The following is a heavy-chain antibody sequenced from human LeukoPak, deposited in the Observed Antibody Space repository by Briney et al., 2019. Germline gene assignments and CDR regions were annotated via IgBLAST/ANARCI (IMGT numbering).Heavy chain of an antibody. CDR3: ASGYSGYGGYYYMDV. J-gene: IGHJ6*03. CDR2: IYYSGST. D-gene: IGHD5-12*01. CDR1: GGSISSSSYY. Sequence: SETLSLTCTVSGGSISSSSYYWGWIRQPPGKGLEWIGSIYYSGSTYYNPSLKSRVTISVDTSKNQFSLKLSSVTAADTAVYYCASGYSGYGGYYYMDVWGKGTTVTISS. V-gene: IGHV4-39*07.